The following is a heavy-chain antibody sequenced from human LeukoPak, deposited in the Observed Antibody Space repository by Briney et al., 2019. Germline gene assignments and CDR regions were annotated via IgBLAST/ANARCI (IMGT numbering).Heavy chain of an antibody. J-gene: IGHJ6*03. CDR3: ARDGLSFGLDWYYYYMDV. Sequence: VASVKVSCKASGGTFSSYAISWVRQAPGQGLEWMGGIIPIFGTANYAQKFQGRVTITADESTSTAYMELSSLRSEDTAVYYCARDGLSFGLDWYYYYMDVWGKGTTVTVSS. CDR2: IIPIFGTA. D-gene: IGHD3/OR15-3a*01. CDR1: GGTFSSYA. V-gene: IGHV1-69*13.